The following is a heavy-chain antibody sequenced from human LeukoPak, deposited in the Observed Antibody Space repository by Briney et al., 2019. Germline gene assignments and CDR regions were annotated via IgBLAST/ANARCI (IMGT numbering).Heavy chain of an antibody. CDR2: INHSGST. CDR1: GGAFSGYY. CDR3: ARGLRRVAVAGGWFDP. V-gene: IGHV4-34*01. J-gene: IGHJ5*02. D-gene: IGHD6-19*01. Sequence: SETLSLTCAVSGGAFSGYYWSWIRQPPGKGLEWIGEINHSGSTNYNPSLKSRVPISVDTSKNQFSLKLSSVTAADTAVYYCARGLRRVAVAGGWFDPWGQGTLVTVSS.